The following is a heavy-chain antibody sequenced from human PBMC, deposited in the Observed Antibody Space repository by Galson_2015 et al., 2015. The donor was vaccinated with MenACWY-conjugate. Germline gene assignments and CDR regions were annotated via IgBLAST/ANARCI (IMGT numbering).Heavy chain of an antibody. CDR3: AHSPYCSTTSCYAARAFDF. Sequence: PALVKPTQPLTLPCTFAGFSLSTRRVGVAWIRQPPAQDLEWLSLIYWDDDQRYSPSLKSRLTITKDTSKNQVVPTMTTMDPVDTATYYCAHSPYCSTTSCYAARAFDFWGQGTVVTVSS. J-gene: IGHJ3*01. CDR2: IYWDDDQ. CDR1: GFSLSTRRVG. V-gene: IGHV2-5*02. D-gene: IGHD2-2*01.